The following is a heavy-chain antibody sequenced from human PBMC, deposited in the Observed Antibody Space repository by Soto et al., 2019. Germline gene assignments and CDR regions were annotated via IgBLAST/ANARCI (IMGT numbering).Heavy chain of an antibody. Sequence: GGSLRLSCANSGLSFSNYWMSRLRLAPGKGLEWVGNIKHDGSEMAYEDSVRGRVSISRDNPKNSLYLQMDSLRAEDTAVYYSARGVAVGGFYFNYCGEGSLV. CDR2: IKHDGSEM. V-gene: IGHV3-7*01. CDR3: ARGVAVGGFYFNY. J-gene: IGHJ4*02. D-gene: IGHD6-19*01. CDR1: GLSFSNYW.